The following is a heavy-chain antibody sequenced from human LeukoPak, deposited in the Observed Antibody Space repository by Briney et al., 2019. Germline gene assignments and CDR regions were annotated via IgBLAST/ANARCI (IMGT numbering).Heavy chain of an antibody. CDR2: ISYDGSNK. CDR3: ARDRGSSSSWFDP. J-gene: IGHJ5*02. V-gene: IGHV3-30-3*01. CDR1: GFTFRSYA. Sequence: GRSLRLSCAASGFTFRSYAMHWVRQAPGKGLEWVAVISYDGSNKYYADSVKGRFTISRDNSKNTLYLQMNGLRAEDTAVYYCARDRGSSSSWFDPWGQGTLVTVSS. D-gene: IGHD6-6*01.